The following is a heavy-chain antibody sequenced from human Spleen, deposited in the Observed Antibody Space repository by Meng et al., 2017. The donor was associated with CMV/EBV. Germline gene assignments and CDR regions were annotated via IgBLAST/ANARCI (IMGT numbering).Heavy chain of an antibody. J-gene: IGHJ4*02. CDR1: GFSFDDDT. D-gene: IGHD6-13*01. Sequence: AAAGFSFDDDTRHWVRQAPGKGLEWVSLITWDGSSTYYADSVKGRFTISRDNSKNSLYLQMSSLRTEDTALYYCATSLAAAGHPFDYWGQGTLVTVSS. CDR3: ATSLAAAGHPFDY. V-gene: IGHV3-43*01. CDR2: ITWDGSST.